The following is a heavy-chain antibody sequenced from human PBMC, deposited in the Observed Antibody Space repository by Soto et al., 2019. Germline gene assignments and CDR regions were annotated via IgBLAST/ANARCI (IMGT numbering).Heavy chain of an antibody. CDR3: ARDGRYCSGGSCYYYYYYMDA. V-gene: IGHV3-66*01. J-gene: IGHJ6*03. CDR2: VYSGGST. Sequence: GGSLRLSCAASGFTVSSNYMSWVRQAPGKGLEWVSLVYSGGSTYFADSVKGRFTISRDNSKNTLYLQMNSLRAEDTAVYYCARDGRYCSGGSCYYYYYYMDAWGKGTTVTVSS. CDR1: GFTVSSNY. D-gene: IGHD2-15*01.